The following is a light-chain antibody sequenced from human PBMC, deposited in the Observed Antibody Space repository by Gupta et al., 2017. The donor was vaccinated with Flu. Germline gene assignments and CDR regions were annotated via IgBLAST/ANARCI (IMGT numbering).Light chain of an antibody. CDR3: SSYSGSNDLWV. CDR1: SDIGGYNY. V-gene: IGLV2-8*01. Sequence: SDIGGYNYVSWYQQHPGEAPKLIIYGVNQRPSGVPARFSGSKAGNTASLSVSDLQAEDEADYYCSSYSGSNDLWVFGGGTKLTVL. CDR2: GVN. J-gene: IGLJ3*02.